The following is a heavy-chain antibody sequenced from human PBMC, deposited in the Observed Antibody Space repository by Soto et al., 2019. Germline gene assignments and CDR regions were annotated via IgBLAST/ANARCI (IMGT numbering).Heavy chain of an antibody. V-gene: IGHV1-8*01. Sequence: QVQLVQSGAEVKKPGASVKVSCKASGYTFTSYDINWVRQATGQGLESMGWMNPNSGNKGNAQKFQGRVTMTRNTSISTAYMELSSLRSEDTAVYYCARGNEYGGNFDYWGQGTLVTVSS. CDR2: MNPNSGNK. CDR1: GYTFTSYD. D-gene: IGHD2-15*01. J-gene: IGHJ4*02. CDR3: ARGNEYGGNFDY.